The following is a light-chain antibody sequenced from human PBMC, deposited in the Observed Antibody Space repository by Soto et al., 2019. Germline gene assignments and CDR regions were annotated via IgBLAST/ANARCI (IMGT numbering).Light chain of an antibody. Sequence: QSALTQPASVSASPGQSITISCTGTSSDIGGYSHVAWYQQFPGKTPKLIIYEVTYRPSGVSHRFSASKSGNTASLTISGLQAGDEADYYCISYTGSSTSYVFGTGTKLTVL. CDR2: EVT. J-gene: IGLJ1*01. V-gene: IGLV2-14*01. CDR1: SSDIGGYSH. CDR3: ISYTGSSTSYV.